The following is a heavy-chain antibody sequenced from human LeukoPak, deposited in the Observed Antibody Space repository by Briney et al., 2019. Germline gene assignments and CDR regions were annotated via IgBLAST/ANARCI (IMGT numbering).Heavy chain of an antibody. Sequence: PSETLSLTCTVSGGSISSYYWSWIRQPPGKGLEWIGYIYYSGSTNYNPSLKSRVTISVDTSKNQFSLKLSSVTAADTAVYYCARHRDGYNAEWWFDPWGQGTLVTVPS. J-gene: IGHJ5*02. CDR3: ARHRDGYNAEWWFDP. V-gene: IGHV4-59*08. CDR2: IYYSGST. D-gene: IGHD5-24*01. CDR1: GGSISSYY.